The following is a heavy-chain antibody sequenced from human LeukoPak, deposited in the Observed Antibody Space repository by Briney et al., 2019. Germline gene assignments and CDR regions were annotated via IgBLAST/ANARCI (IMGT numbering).Heavy chain of an antibody. CDR2: IYHSGST. CDR3: ARGSHIAVAGTQWYFDL. J-gene: IGHJ2*01. V-gene: IGHV4-38-2*02. CDR1: GYSISSGYY. Sequence: PSETLSLTCTVSGYSISSGYYWGWIRQPPGKGLEWIGSIYHSGSTYYNLSLKSQVTISVDTSKNQFSLKLSSVTAADTAVYYCARGSHIAVAGTQWYFDLWGRGTLVTVSS. D-gene: IGHD6-19*01.